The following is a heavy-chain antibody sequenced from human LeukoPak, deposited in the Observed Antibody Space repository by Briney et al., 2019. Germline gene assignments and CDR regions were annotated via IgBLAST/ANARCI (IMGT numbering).Heavy chain of an antibody. D-gene: IGHD6-6*01. CDR3: ARDESSSVTPHYYMGV. V-gene: IGHV1-69*06. CDR2: IIPIFGTA. CDR1: GGTFTSYA. Sequence: SVKVSCKASGGTFTSYAISWVRQAPGQGLEWMGGIIPIFGTANYAQKFQGRVTITADKSTSTAYMELSSLRSEDTAVYYCARDESSSVTPHYYMGVWGKGTTVTVSS. J-gene: IGHJ6*03.